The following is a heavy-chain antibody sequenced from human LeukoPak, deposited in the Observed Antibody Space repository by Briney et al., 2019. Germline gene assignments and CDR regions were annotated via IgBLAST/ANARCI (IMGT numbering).Heavy chain of an antibody. CDR1: GFTFSSLA. J-gene: IGHJ4*02. Sequence: GGSLRLSCAASGFTFSSLAMNWVRQAPGKGLEWDSAISHSGGSTYYADSVKGRFTISRDNSKNTLYLQMNSLRAEDTAVYYCAKDLTRYYDSSGYYVYWGEGTLVTVSS. CDR2: ISHSGGST. CDR3: AKDLTRYYDSSGYYVY. D-gene: IGHD3-22*01. V-gene: IGHV3-23*01.